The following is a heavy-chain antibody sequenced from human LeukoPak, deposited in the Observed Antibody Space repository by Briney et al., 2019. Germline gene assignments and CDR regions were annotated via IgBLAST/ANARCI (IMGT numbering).Heavy chain of an antibody. J-gene: IGHJ5*02. V-gene: IGHV1-69*13. CDR2: IIPIFGTA. Sequence: ASVKVSCKASGGTFSSYAISWVRQAPGQGLEWMGGIIPIFGTANYAQKFQGRVTITADGSTSTAYMELSSLRSEDTAVYYCARAGIFGVVVWFDPWGQGTLVTVSS. CDR1: GGTFSSYA. CDR3: ARAGIFGVVVWFDP. D-gene: IGHD3-3*01.